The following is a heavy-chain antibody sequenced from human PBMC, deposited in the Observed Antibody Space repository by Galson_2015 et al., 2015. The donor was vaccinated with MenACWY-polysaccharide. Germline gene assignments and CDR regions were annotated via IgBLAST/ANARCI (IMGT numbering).Heavy chain of an antibody. CDR3: ARDTSYYDFWSGALDY. D-gene: IGHD3-3*01. V-gene: IGHV3-33*01. Sequence: SLRLSCAASGFTFSSYGVHWVRQAPGKGLEWVAVIWYDGSNKYYADSVKGRFTISRDNSKNTLYLQMNSLRAEDTAVYYCARDTSYYDFWSGALDYWGQGTLVTVSS. CDR2: IWYDGSNK. J-gene: IGHJ4*02. CDR1: GFTFSSYG.